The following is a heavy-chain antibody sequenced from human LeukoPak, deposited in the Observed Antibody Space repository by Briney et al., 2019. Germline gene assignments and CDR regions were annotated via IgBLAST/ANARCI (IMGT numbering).Heavy chain of an antibody. CDR1: GYTFTNYW. J-gene: IGHJ4*02. V-gene: IGHV5-51*01. Sequence: GESLKISCKGSGYTFTNYWVGWVRQMPGKGLEWMGIIWPSDSDTRYSPSFQGQVTISADKSISTAYLQWSSLKASDTAIYFCARRISGYYIDYWGQGTLVSVSS. CDR3: ARRISGYYIDY. CDR2: IWPSDSDT. D-gene: IGHD1-26*01.